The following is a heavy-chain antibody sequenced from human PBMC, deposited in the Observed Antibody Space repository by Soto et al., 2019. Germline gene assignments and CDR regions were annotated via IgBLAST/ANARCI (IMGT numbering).Heavy chain of an antibody. D-gene: IGHD1-26*01. Sequence: GGPLRLSCGASGFTFSSYGMHWVRQAPGKGLEWVALMSYDGSKKYYADSVKGRFTISRDKSKNTLYLQMNSLRAEDTAVYYCAKGGGGSYLYFDYWGQGTLVTVSS. V-gene: IGHV3-30*18. J-gene: IGHJ4*02. CDR3: AKGGGGSYLYFDY. CDR2: MSYDGSKK. CDR1: GFTFSSYG.